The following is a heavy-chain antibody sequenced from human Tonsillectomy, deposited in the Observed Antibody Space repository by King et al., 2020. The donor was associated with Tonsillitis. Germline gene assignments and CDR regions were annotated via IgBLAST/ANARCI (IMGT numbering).Heavy chain of an antibody. V-gene: IGHV1-18*01. Sequence: VQLVESGAEVKKPGASVKVSCTASGYTFSSYGISWVRQAPGQGLEWMGWISAYNGNTNYAQKLQGRVAMTTDTSTSTAYMELRSLRSDDTAVYYCARRVDHYDSISTEFDFWGQGTLVTVSS. CDR3: ARRVDHYDSISTEFDF. CDR1: GYTFSSYG. D-gene: IGHD3-22*01. CDR2: ISAYNGNT. J-gene: IGHJ4*02.